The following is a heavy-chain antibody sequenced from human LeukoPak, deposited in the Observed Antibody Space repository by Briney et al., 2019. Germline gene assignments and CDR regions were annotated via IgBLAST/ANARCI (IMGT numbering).Heavy chain of an antibody. CDR1: GCTFTGYY. J-gene: IGHJ4*02. CDR3: ARVPYSSSWYLFFDY. CDR2: INPNSGGT. Sequence: ASVKVSCKASGCTFTGYYMHWVRQAPGQGLEWMGWINPNSGGTNYAQKFQGRVTMTRDTSISTAYMELSRLRSDDTAVYYCARVPYSSSWYLFFDYWGQGTLVTVSS. V-gene: IGHV1-2*02. D-gene: IGHD6-13*01.